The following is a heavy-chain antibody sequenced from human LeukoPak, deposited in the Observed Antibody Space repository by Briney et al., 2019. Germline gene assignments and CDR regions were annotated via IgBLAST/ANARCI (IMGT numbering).Heavy chain of an antibody. CDR3: ACPGRRGNWYFDL. J-gene: IGHJ2*01. D-gene: IGHD3-16*01. CDR1: GGSFSGYY. CDR2: INHSGST. V-gene: IGHV4-34*01. Sequence: SETLSLTCAVYGGSFSGYYWSWIRQPPGKGLEWIGEINHSGSTNYNPSLKSRVTISVDTSKNQFSLKLSSVTAADTAVYYCACPGRRGNWYFDLWGRGTLVTVSS.